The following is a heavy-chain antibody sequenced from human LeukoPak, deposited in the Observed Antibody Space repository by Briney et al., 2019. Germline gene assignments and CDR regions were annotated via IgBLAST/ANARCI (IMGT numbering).Heavy chain of an antibody. J-gene: IGHJ5*02. D-gene: IGHD7-27*01. Sequence: HSETLSLTCTVSGASVTDYYWSWIRQSPGKGLEWISYIHHSGNSDYNPSLRSRATTSLDTSKNQFSLNLISVTAADTAVYYCTRGHWGLQSWSQGTLVTVSS. CDR2: IHHSGNS. V-gene: IGHV4-59*02. CDR3: TRGHWGLQS. CDR1: GASVTDYY.